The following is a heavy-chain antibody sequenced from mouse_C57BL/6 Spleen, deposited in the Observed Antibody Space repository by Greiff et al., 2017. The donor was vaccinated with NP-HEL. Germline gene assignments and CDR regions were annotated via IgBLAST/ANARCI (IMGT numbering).Heavy chain of an antibody. CDR2: IDPETGGT. J-gene: IGHJ1*03. D-gene: IGHD2-2*01. V-gene: IGHV1-15*01. CDR3: TRYGYLSYWYFDV. Sequence: VQLQQSGAELVRPGASVTLSCKASGYTFTDYEMHWVKQTPVHGLEWIGAIDPETGGTAYNQKFKGKAILTADKSSSTAYMELRSLTSEDSAVYYCTRYGYLSYWYFDVWGTGTTVTVSS. CDR1: GYTFTDYE.